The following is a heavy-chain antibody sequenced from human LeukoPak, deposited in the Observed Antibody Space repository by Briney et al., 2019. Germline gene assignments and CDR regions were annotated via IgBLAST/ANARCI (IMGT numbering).Heavy chain of an antibody. Sequence: VGCLRLSPAASGFTFSSYRMSWVRQAPGKGLEWMANIKQDGSEKYYVDSVKGRFTISRHNAKNSLYLQMNSLRAEDTAVYYCARDLRYFDWLPDAFDIWGHGTMVTVSS. CDR1: GFTFSSYR. CDR2: IKQDGSEK. D-gene: IGHD3-9*01. CDR3: ARDLRYFDWLPDAFDI. V-gene: IGHV3-7*01. J-gene: IGHJ3*02.